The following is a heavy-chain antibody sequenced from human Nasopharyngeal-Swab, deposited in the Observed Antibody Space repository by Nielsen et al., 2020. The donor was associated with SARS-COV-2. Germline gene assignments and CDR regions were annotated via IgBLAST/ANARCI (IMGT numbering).Heavy chain of an antibody. CDR3: ARVMEYSSSWTPYYYYYYGMDV. Sequence: ASVKVSCKASGYTFTSYAMNWVRQAPGQGLEWMGWMNPNSGNTGYAQKFQGRVTMTRNTSISTAYMELSSLRSEDTAVYYCARVMEYSSSWTPYYYYYYGMDVWGQGTTVTVSS. J-gene: IGHJ6*02. V-gene: IGHV1-8*02. CDR2: MNPNSGNT. D-gene: IGHD6-13*01. CDR1: GYTFTSYA.